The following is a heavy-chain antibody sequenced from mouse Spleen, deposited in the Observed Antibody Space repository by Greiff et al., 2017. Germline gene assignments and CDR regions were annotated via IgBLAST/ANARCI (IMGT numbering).Heavy chain of an antibody. J-gene: IGHJ4*01. CDR3: ARFYYGNAGGAMDY. V-gene: IGHV1-26*01. Sequence: EVQLQQSGPELVKPGASVKISCKASGYTFTDYYMNWVKQSHGKSLEWIGDINPNNGGTSYNQKFKGKATLTVDKSSSTAYMELRSLTSEDSAVYYCARFYYGNAGGAMDYWGQGTSVTVSS. D-gene: IGHD2-1*01. CDR1: GYTFTDYY. CDR2: INPNNGGT.